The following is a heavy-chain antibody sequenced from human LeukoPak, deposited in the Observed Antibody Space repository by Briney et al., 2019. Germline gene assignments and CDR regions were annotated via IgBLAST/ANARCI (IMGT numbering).Heavy chain of an antibody. CDR1: GRPLSRVRYL. D-gene: IGHD3-10*01. CDR3: ARDRLDNYGSGNYYYYGLDI. CDR2: IYQTGTT. Sequence: SETLPLLCSVSGRPLSRVRYLGMWIRQPPGEGREWIGYIYQTGTTVYIPSVESRATISPDTSKNQFSLRLSSVTAADTAVYYWARDRLDNYGSGNYYYYGLDIWGQGTTVTVSS. J-gene: IGHJ6*02. V-gene: IGHV4-61*01.